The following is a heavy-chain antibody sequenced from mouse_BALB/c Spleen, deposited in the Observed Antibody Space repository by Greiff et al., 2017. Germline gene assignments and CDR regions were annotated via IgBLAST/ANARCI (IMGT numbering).Heavy chain of an antibody. D-gene: IGHD1-1*01. J-gene: IGHJ1*01. CDR2: INPSTGYT. CDR1: GYTFTSYW. Sequence: QVQLKQSGAELAKPGASVKMSCKASGYTFTSYWMHWVKQRPGQGLEWIGYINPSTGYTEYNQKFKDKATLTADKSSSTAYMQLSSLTSEDSAVYYSLITTVVARYFDVWGAGTTVTVSS. CDR3: LITTVVARYFDV. V-gene: IGHV1-7*01.